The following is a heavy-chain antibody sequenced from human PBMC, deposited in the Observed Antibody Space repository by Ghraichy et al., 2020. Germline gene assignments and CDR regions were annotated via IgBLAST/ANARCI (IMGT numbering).Heavy chain of an antibody. Sequence: SQTLSLTCAISGDSVSSNSAAWNWIRQSPSRGLEWLGRTYYRSKWYNDYAVSVKSRITINPDTSKNQFSLQLNSVTPEDTAVYYCARDYLMAVAGTMSFDYWGQGTLVTVSS. D-gene: IGHD6-19*01. V-gene: IGHV6-1*01. CDR1: GDSVSSNSAA. J-gene: IGHJ4*02. CDR2: TYYRSKWYN. CDR3: ARDYLMAVAGTMSFDY.